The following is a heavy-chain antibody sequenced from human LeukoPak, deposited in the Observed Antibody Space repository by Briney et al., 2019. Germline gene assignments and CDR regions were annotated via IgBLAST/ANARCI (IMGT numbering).Heavy chain of an antibody. V-gene: IGHV3-23*01. D-gene: IGHD3-10*01. CDR1: GFTFSSYA. CDR3: AKDRVHYGSGSDY. CDR2: ISGSGGST. Sequence: PGGSLRLSCAASGFTFSSYAMSWVRQAPGKGLEWVSAISGSGGSTYYADSVKGRFTISRDNSKNTVYLEINGLRVEDTAVYYCAKDRVHYGSGSDYWGQGTLVTVSS. J-gene: IGHJ4*02.